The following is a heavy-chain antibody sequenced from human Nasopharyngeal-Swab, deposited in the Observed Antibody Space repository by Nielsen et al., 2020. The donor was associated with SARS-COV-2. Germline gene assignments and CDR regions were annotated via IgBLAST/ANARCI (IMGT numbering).Heavy chain of an antibody. CDR1: GLTISSYA. V-gene: IGHV3-23*01. D-gene: IGHD6-13*01. Sequence: GGSRRLSCAASGLTISSYAMSWVRQAPGKGLEWVSAIIGSGGSTYYADSVKGRFTISRDNSKNTLYLQMNSLRAEDTAVYYCAKDLRSSSRGGMDVWGQGTTITVSS. CDR2: IIGSGGST. J-gene: IGHJ6*02. CDR3: AKDLRSSSRGGMDV.